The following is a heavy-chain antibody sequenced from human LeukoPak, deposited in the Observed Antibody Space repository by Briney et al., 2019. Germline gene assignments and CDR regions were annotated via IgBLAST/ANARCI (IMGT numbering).Heavy chain of an antibody. D-gene: IGHD3-22*01. CDR2: INSDGSST. Sequence: GGSLRLSCVASGFTFSSYWMHWVRQAPGKGLVWVSRINSDGSSTSYADSVKGRFTISRDNAKNTLYLQMNSLRAEDTAVYYCARAAYYYDSSGYGPGAFDIWGQGTMVTVSS. CDR1: GFTFSSYW. CDR3: ARAAYYYDSSGYGPGAFDI. J-gene: IGHJ3*02. V-gene: IGHV3-74*01.